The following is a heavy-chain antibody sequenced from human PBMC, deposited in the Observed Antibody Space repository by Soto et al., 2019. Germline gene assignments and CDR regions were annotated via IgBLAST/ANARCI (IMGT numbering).Heavy chain of an antibody. CDR1: GFSLSTSGVG. J-gene: IGHJ4*02. Sequence: QITLKESGPTLVKPTQTLTLTCTFSGFSLSTSGVGVGWIRQPPGKALEWLALIYWDDDKRYRPSLKSRLTIXXDXSXXQVVLTMTNMDPVDTATYYCAHRRYYNDYARPFDYWGQGTLVTVSS. D-gene: IGHD4-17*01. CDR3: AHRRYYNDYARPFDY. V-gene: IGHV2-5*02. CDR2: IYWDDDK.